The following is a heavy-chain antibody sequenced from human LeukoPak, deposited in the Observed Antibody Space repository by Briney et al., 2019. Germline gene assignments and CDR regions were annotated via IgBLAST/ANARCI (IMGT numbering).Heavy chain of an antibody. Sequence: AGGSLRLSCAASGFTFDDYAMHWVRQAPGKGLEWVSTISWNSGRIAYADSVKGRFTISRDNAKSSLYLQTNSLRAEDTALYYCAKDYAVGSIDYWGQGTLVTVSS. CDR1: GFTFDDYA. D-gene: IGHD4-23*01. V-gene: IGHV3-9*01. CDR3: AKDYAVGSIDY. J-gene: IGHJ4*02. CDR2: ISWNSGRI.